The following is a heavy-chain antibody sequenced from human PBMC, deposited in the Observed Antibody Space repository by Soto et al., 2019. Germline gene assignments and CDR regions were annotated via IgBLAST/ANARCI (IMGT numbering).Heavy chain of an antibody. D-gene: IGHD6-19*01. V-gene: IGHV5-51*01. J-gene: IGHJ1*01. Sequence: TGESLRISCKGSGYSFTSYWIGWVRQVPGKGLEWMGIIYPGDSDTRYSPSFQGQVTISADKSISTAYLQWSSLKASDTAMYYCARQSVAGTGNFQHWGQGTLVTVSS. CDR2: IYPGDSDT. CDR3: ARQSVAGTGNFQH. CDR1: GYSFTSYW.